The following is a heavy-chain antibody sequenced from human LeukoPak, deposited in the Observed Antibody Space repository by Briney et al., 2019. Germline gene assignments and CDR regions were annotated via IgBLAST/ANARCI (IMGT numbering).Heavy chain of an antibody. D-gene: IGHD3-22*01. Sequence: SETLSLTCGVHGGSFNTYNCTRIRQSAGKGLEWIGEINHSGSTNYNPSLKSRVTISVDTSKNQFSLKLSSVTAADTAVYYCARDKYYYDSSGSLDYWGQGTLVTVSS. V-gene: IGHV4-34*01. CDR3: ARDKYYYDSSGSLDY. CDR2: INHSGST. CDR1: GGSFNTYN. J-gene: IGHJ4*02.